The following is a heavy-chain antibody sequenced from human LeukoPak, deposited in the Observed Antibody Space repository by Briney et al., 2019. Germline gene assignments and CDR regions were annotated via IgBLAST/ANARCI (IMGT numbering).Heavy chain of an antibody. J-gene: IGHJ5*02. CDR1: GFTFSSYA. Sequence: TGGSLRLSCAAPGFTFSSYAMSWVRQAPGKGLEWVSAISGSGGTTYYADSVKGRFTISRDNSKNTLYLQMNSQRAEDTAVYYCAKSATGTTSNWFDPWGQGTLVTVSS. CDR2: ISGSGGTT. V-gene: IGHV3-23*01. D-gene: IGHD1-7*01. CDR3: AKSATGTTSNWFDP.